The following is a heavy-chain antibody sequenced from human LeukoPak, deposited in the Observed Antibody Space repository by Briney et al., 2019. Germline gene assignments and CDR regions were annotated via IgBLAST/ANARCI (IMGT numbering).Heavy chain of an antibody. V-gene: IGHV1-69*02. CDR3: ARALGYCSSTSCSPFELIGYMDV. CDR1: GGTFSSYT. CDR2: IIPILGIA. D-gene: IGHD2-2*01. Sequence: GSSVKVSCKASGGTFSSYTISWVRQAPGQGLEWMGRIIPILGIANYAQKFQGRVTITADKSTSTAYMGLSSLRSEDTAVYYCARALGYCSSTSCSPFELIGYMDVWGKGTTVTVSS. J-gene: IGHJ6*03.